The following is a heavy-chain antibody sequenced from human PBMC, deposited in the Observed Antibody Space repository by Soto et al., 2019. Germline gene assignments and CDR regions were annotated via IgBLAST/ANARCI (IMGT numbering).Heavy chain of an antibody. CDR1: GFTFSSYA. V-gene: IGHV3-23*01. CDR2: ISGSGGST. D-gene: IGHD3-22*01. Sequence: GGSRRLSCAASGFTFSSYAMSWVRQAPGKGLEWVSAISGSGGSTYYADSVKGRFTISRDNSKNTLYLQMNSLRAEDTAVYYCAKDVLVVMRDHEVFDIWGQGTMVIV. J-gene: IGHJ3*02. CDR3: AKDVLVVMRDHEVFDI.